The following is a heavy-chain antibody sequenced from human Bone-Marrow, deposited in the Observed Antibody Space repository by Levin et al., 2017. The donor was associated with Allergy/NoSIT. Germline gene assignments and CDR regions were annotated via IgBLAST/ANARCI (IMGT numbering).Heavy chain of an antibody. CDR1: GLSLGNFA. V-gene: IGHV3-23*01. J-gene: IGHJ5*02. D-gene: IGHD2-2*01. CDR2: ISKNGDT. CDR3: ARAPLGVSMVVERAWFDP. Sequence: ETLSLTCAASGLSLGNFAMDWVRQAPGKGLEWVSSISKNGDTYYADSVKGRFTMSRDNAKDTVFLHMNSLSGDDTAVYYCARAPLGVSMVVERAWFDPWGQGTQVTVSS.